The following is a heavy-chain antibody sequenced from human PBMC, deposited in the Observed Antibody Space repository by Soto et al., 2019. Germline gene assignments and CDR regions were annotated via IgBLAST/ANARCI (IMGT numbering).Heavy chain of an antibody. J-gene: IGHJ5*02. Sequence: ASVKVSCKASGYTFTNNEVSWVRQATGQGLEWMGWMNPGSGDTGYAQKFQGRVTMTRDISIATAYMELNSLTSEDTAIYYCARMESFGSLNWFDPWGQGTLVTASS. CDR3: ARMESFGSLNWFDP. V-gene: IGHV1-8*02. CDR2: MNPGSGDT. CDR1: GYTFTNNE. D-gene: IGHD5-18*01.